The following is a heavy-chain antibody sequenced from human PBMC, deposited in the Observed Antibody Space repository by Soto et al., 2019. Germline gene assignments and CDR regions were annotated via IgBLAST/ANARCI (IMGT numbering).Heavy chain of an antibody. CDR1: GLTFSNYA. Sequence: GGSLRLSCAASGLTFSNYAMSWVRQAPGKGLEWVSSISISGNRYHADTVKGRFTISRDNSKNTLYLQMNSLRAEDTALYNCATRDYSNREPRIDNWRQGILVTVSS. J-gene: IGHJ4*02. V-gene: IGHV3-23*01. D-gene: IGHD4-4*01. CDR2: ISISGNR. CDR3: ATRDYSNREPRIDN.